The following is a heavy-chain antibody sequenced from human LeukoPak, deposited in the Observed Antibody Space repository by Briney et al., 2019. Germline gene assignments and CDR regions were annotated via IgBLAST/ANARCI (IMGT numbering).Heavy chain of an antibody. V-gene: IGHV4-38-2*01. CDR2: MYHSGST. D-gene: IGHD3-10*01. J-gene: IGHJ6*03. Sequence: PPETLSLTCAVSGYSISSGSYWGWIRQPPGKGLEWIGSMYHSGSTYYNTSLKSRVTMSVDTSKNQFSLKLTSVTAADTAVYFCADMVRGVIVGPNFYSYYMDVWGKGATVTVS. CDR3: ADMVRGVIVGPNFYSYYMDV. CDR1: GYSISSGSY.